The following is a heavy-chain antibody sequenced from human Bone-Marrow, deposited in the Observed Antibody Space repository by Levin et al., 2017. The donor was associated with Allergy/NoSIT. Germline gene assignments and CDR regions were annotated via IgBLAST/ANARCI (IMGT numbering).Heavy chain of an antibody. V-gene: IGHV3-48*03. CDR1: GFTISHYE. Sequence: PGGSLRLSCAASGFTISHYEMNWVRQAPGKGLEWLSYITSSGSTIYYADSVKGRFTISRDNAKNSVYLRMNGMRVEDTGVYYCARVESNTWSPEYFQHWGQGSLVTVSS. CDR3: ARVESNTWSPEYFQH. D-gene: IGHD4-11*01. J-gene: IGHJ1*01. CDR2: ITSSGSTI.